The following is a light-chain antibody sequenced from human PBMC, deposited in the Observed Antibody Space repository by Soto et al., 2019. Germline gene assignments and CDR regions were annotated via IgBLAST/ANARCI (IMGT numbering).Light chain of an antibody. J-gene: IGKJ1*01. CDR3: QQYGSSLWT. V-gene: IGKV3-20*01. Sequence: EIVLTQSPGTLSLSPGERATLSCRASQSVSSSYLAWYQQKPGQAPRLLIYGASSRATGIPDRFSGSGFGTDFTLTISRLEPEDFVVYYCQQYGSSLWTFGQGTKVEIK. CDR1: QSVSSSY. CDR2: GAS.